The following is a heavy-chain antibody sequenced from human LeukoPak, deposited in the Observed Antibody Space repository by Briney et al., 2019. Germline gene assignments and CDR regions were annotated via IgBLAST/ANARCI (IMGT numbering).Heavy chain of an antibody. D-gene: IGHD3-22*01. CDR3: AKDIDYYDSSGSNAFDI. CDR2: ISWNSGSI. J-gene: IGHJ3*02. CDR1: GFTFDDYA. Sequence: GRSLRLSCAASGFTFDDYAMHWVRQAPGKGLEWVSGISWNSGSIGYADSVKGRFTISRDNAKNSLYLQMNSLRAEDTALYYCAKDIDYYDSSGSNAFDIWGQGTMVTVSS. V-gene: IGHV3-9*01.